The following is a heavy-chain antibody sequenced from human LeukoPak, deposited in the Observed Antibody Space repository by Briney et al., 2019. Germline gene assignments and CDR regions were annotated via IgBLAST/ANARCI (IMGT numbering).Heavy chain of an antibody. CDR2: ISAYSGNT. J-gene: IGHJ3*02. CDR1: GYTFTSYG. CDR3: ARPYGDSTDDAFDI. V-gene: IGHV1-18*01. D-gene: IGHD4-17*01. Sequence: ASVKVSCKASGYTFTSYGISWVRQAPGQGLEWMGWISAYSGNTNYAQNLQGRVTMTTDTSTSTAYMELSRLRSDDTAVYYCARPYGDSTDDAFDIWGQGTMVTVSS.